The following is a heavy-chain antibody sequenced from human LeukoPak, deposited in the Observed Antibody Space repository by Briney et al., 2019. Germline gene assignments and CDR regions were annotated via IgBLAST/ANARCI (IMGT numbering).Heavy chain of an antibody. V-gene: IGHV4-59*01. CDR1: SGSISGFF. J-gene: IGHJ3*01. Sequence: SETLSLTCTVSSGSISGFFWSWIRQPPGKGLEWIGYIYYTGSTNYNPSLKSRVTISVDTSKNQFSLKLSSVTTADTAIYYCAKTRFCISTSCYADTWGQGTMVTVSS. D-gene: IGHD2-2*01. CDR3: AKTRFCISTSCYADT. CDR2: IYYTGST.